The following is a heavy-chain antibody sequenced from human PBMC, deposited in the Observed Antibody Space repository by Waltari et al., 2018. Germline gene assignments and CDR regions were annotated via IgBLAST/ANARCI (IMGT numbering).Heavy chain of an antibody. CDR3: ARDRSLAGRAYFDY. J-gene: IGHJ4*02. CDR1: GGSISSYY. Sequence: QVQLQESGPGLVKPSETLSLTCTVSGGSISSYYWSWIRQPPGKGLEWIGYIYYSGSTNYNPSLKSRVTMSGDTSKTQLSLKLTSVTAADTAVYYCARDRSLAGRAYFDYWGQGTLVTVSS. D-gene: IGHD6-19*01. V-gene: IGHV4-59*12. CDR2: IYYSGST.